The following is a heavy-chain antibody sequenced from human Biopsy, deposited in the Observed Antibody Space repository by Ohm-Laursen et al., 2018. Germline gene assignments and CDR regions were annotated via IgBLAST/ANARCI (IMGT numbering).Heavy chain of an antibody. V-gene: IGHV1-2*02. Sequence: PSESAARKVSASSVTGYYLHCARQPPGQGLEWMGWLNLDNGGTIHAQKFQGRVTATRDTSISTAYVEVTSLRSDDTAVYYCVRSRAGGATWGMDVWGQGTTVTVSS. CDR3: VRSRAGGATWGMDV. CDR1: ASSVTGYY. D-gene: IGHD3-16*01. J-gene: IGHJ6*02. CDR2: LNLDNGGT.